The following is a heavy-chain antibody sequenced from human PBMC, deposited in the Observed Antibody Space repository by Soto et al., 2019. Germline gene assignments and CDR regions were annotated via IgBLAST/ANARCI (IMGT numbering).Heavy chain of an antibody. V-gene: IGHV4-31*03. CDR2: IYYSGST. CDR3: ARDGGGGSSPFDY. Sequence: KTSETLSLTCTVSGGSISSGGYYWSWIRQHPGKGLEWIGYIYYSGSTYYNPSLKSRVTISVDTSKNQFSLKLSSVTAADTAVYYCARDGGGGSSPFDYWGQGTLVTVSS. CDR1: GGSISSGGYY. D-gene: IGHD1-26*01. J-gene: IGHJ4*02.